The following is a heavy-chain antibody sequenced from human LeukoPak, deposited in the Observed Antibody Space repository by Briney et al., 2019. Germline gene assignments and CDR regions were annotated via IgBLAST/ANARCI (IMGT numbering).Heavy chain of an antibody. Sequence: SETLSLTCTVSGGSISSYYWSWIRQPPGKGLEWIGYIYYSGSTNYTPSLKSRVTISVDTSKNQFSLKLSSVTAADTAVYYCARGGDQYQLLYWFDPWGQGTLVTVSS. CDR1: GGSISSYY. V-gene: IGHV4-59*01. D-gene: IGHD2-2*01. J-gene: IGHJ5*02. CDR2: IYYSGST. CDR3: ARGGDQYQLLYWFDP.